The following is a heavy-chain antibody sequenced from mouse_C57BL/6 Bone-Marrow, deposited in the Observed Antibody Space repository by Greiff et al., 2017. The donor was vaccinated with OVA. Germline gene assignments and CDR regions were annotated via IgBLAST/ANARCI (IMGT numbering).Heavy chain of an antibody. V-gene: IGHV5-12*01. CDR3: ARRGYYGSSFDY. J-gene: IGHJ2*01. CDR1: GFTFSDYY. CDR2: ISNGGGST. Sequence: EVQLQESGGGLVQPGGSLKLSCAASGFTFSDYYMYWVRQTPEKRLEWVAYISNGGGSTYYPDTVKGRFTISRDNATNTLYLQLSRLKSEDTAMYYCARRGYYGSSFDYWGQGTTLTVSA. D-gene: IGHD1-1*01.